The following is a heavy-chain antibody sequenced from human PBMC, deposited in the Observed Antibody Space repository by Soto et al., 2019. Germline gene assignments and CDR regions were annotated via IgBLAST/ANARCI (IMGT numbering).Heavy chain of an antibody. CDR3: ARGYCFGGSCFNFDY. J-gene: IGHJ4*02. V-gene: IGHV1-46*03. CDR1: GYSFTSHY. D-gene: IGHD2-15*01. CDR2: INPSGGRT. Sequence: ASVKVSFKASGYSFTSHYMHWVRQAPGQGLEWMGIINPSGGRTSYAQKFQGRVTMTRDTSTSTVYMELSSLRSEDTAVYYCARGYCFGGSCFNFDYWGQGTLVTVSS.